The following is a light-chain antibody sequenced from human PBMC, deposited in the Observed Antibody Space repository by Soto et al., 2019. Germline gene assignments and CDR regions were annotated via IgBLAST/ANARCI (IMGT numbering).Light chain of an antibody. CDR3: QSYDSSVI. CDR2: ANT. CDR1: SSNIGAGYD. V-gene: IGLV1-40*01. J-gene: IGLJ2*01. Sequence: QSVLTQPPSMSGAPGQRVTISCTGSSSNIGAGYDVHWYQQLPGTAPKLLIYANTNRPSGVPDRFSGSKSGTSASLAITGLQAEDEADYYCQSYDSSVIFGGGTTLTVL.